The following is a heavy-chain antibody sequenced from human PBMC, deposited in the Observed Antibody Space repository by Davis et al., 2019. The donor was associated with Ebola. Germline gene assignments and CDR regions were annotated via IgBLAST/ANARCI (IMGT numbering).Heavy chain of an antibody. D-gene: IGHD6-19*01. V-gene: IGHV3-43*01. Sequence: GESLKISCAASGFTFNKYSMHWVRQRPGKGLEWVSVIRGNGGAPDYVDSVKGRFIIPRDNRNNLLYLQMNSLRREDTAFYFCVKEHSSGWPNFDSWGQGTLVTVSS. CDR3: VKEHSSGWPNFDS. CDR2: IRGNGGAP. J-gene: IGHJ4*02. CDR1: GFTFNKYS.